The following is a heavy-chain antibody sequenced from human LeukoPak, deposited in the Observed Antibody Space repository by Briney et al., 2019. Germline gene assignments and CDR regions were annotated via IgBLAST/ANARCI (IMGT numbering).Heavy chain of an antibody. V-gene: IGHV3-23*01. J-gene: IGHJ4*02. D-gene: IGHD3-10*01. CDR1: GFTFSTYA. CDR3: AKDTHYYGSGSYYNVFDY. Sequence: GGSLRLSCVASGFTFSTYAMGWVRQVPGKGLEWVSSVSESGGSTYYADSVKGRFTISRDNAKNSLYLQMNSLRAEDTALYYCAKDTHYYGSGSYYNVFDYWGQGTLVTVSS. CDR2: VSESGGST.